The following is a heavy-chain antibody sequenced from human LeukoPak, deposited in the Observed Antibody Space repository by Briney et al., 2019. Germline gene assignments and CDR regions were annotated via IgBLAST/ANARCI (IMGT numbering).Heavy chain of an antibody. CDR2: MNPNSGGT. CDR3: AREALEGLSYYDSSGYFDY. CDR1: GYTFTGYY. Sequence: ASVKVSCKASGYTFTGYYMHWVRQAPGQGLEWMGWMNPNSGGTNYEQKFQGRVTMTRDTSISTAYMELSGLRSDDTAVYYCAREALEGLSYYDSSGYFDYWGQGTLVTVSS. J-gene: IGHJ4*02. D-gene: IGHD3-22*01. V-gene: IGHV1-2*02.